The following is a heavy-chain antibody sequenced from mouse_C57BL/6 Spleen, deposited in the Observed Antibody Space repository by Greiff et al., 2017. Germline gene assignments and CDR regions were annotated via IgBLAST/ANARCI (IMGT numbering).Heavy chain of an antibody. V-gene: IGHV1-42*01. CDR2: INPSTGGT. CDR3: ARDGYYPYYFDY. J-gene: IGHJ2*01. Sequence: EVQLQQSGPELVKPGASVKISCKASGYSFTGYYMNWVKQSPEKSLEWIGEINPSTGGTTYNQKFKAKATLTVDKSSSTAYMQLKSLTSEDSAVYYCARDGYYPYYFDYWGQGTTLTVSS. CDR1: GYSFTGYY. D-gene: IGHD2-3*01.